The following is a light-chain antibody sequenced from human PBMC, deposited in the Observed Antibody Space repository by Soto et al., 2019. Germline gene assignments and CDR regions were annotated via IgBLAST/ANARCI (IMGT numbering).Light chain of an antibody. CDR3: QHDNYYSSM. CDR2: KAS. Sequence: DIQMTQSPSTLSASIGDRVTITCRTSQSVDSWLAWYQQKPGKAPKLLIYKASSLQTGDPSRFSGSGSGTEFALTISSLQPDDFATYYCQHDNYYSSMFGQGTKVEIK. V-gene: IGKV1-5*03. CDR1: QSVDSW. J-gene: IGKJ1*01.